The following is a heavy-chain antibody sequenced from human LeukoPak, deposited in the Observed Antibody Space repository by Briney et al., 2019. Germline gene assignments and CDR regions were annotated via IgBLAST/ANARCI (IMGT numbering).Heavy chain of an antibody. Sequence: PGGSLRLSCAASGFTFSSYGMHWVRQAPGKGLEWVAFTRYDGSNKYYADSVKGRFTISRDNSKNTLYLQMNSLRAEDTAVYYCAKDVLRYFDWFYLCGFDYWGQGTLVTVSS. D-gene: IGHD3-9*01. CDR3: AKDVLRYFDWFYLCGFDY. CDR1: GFTFSSYG. J-gene: IGHJ4*02. CDR2: TRYDGSNK. V-gene: IGHV3-30*02.